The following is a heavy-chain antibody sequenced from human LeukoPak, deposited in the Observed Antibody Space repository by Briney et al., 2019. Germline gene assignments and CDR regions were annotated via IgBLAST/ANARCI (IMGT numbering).Heavy chain of an antibody. V-gene: IGHV3-21*01. J-gene: IGHJ4*02. CDR3: ARDHHSSSSQLGY. Sequence: GGSLRLSCAASGFTFSTYSMNWVRQAPGKGLEWVSSISSSSSYIYYADSVKGRFTISRDNAKNSLYLQMNSLRAEDTAVYYCARDHHSSSSQLGYWGQGTLVTVSS. CDR1: GFTFSTYS. CDR2: ISSSSSYI. D-gene: IGHD6-6*01.